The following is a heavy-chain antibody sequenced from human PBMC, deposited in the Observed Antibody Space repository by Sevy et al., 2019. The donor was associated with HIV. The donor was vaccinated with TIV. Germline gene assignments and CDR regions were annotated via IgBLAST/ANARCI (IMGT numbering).Heavy chain of an antibody. J-gene: IGHJ6*03. Sequence: SETLSLTCTVSGGSISSSSYYWGWIRQPPGKGLEWIGSIYYSGSTCYNPSLKSRVTISVDTSKNQFSLKLSSVTAADTAVYYCARLESGGGDPSRDYYYYMDVWGKGTTVTVSS. CDR3: ARLESGGGDPSRDYYYYMDV. CDR2: IYYSGST. V-gene: IGHV4-39*01. D-gene: IGHD2-21*01. CDR1: GGSISSSSYY.